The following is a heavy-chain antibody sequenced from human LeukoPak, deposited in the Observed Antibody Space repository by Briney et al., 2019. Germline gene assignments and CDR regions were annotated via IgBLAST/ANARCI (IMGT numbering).Heavy chain of an antibody. Sequence: GGSLRLSCAASGFTFSSYWMSWVRQAPGKGLEWVANIKQDGSEKYYVDSVKGRFTISGDNAKNSLYLQMNSLRAEDTAVYYCARDTTTVTTRLHLYGMDVWGQGTTVTVSS. V-gene: IGHV3-7*03. CDR2: IKQDGSEK. CDR3: ARDTTTVTTRLHLYGMDV. D-gene: IGHD4-17*01. J-gene: IGHJ6*02. CDR1: GFTFSSYW.